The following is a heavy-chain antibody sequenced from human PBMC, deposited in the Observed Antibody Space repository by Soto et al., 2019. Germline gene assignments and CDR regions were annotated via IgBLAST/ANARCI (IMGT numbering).Heavy chain of an antibody. D-gene: IGHD3-3*01. V-gene: IGHV4-59*01. Sequence: SETLSLTCIVSCGSIISYYWSWIRQPPGKGLEWIGHIYYSGSTNYNPSLKSRVTISVDTSKNHFSLKLSSVTAADTAVYYCARSSPRVVSPWDYWGQGTLVTVSS. CDR2: IYYSGST. CDR3: ARSSPRVVSPWDY. J-gene: IGHJ4*02. CDR1: CGSIISYY.